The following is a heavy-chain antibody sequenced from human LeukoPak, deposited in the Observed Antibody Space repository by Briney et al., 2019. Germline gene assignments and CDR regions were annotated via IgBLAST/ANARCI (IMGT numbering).Heavy chain of an antibody. CDR1: GGSISSDY. Sequence: SETLSLTCTVSGGSISSDYWSWIRQPPGKGLEWIGYIYYSGTTNYNPPLKSRVTISVDTSKNQFSLKLTSVTAADTAVCYCARGGKWLQIDYWGQGTLVTVSS. J-gene: IGHJ4*02. D-gene: IGHD5-24*01. V-gene: IGHV4-59*01. CDR3: ARGGKWLQIDY. CDR2: IYYSGTT.